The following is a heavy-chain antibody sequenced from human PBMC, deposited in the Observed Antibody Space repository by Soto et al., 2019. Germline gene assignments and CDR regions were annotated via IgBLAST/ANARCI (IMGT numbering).Heavy chain of an antibody. V-gene: IGHV1-69*06. CDR1: GGTFSSYA. CDR2: TIPIFGTA. Sequence: SSVKVSCKASGGTFSSYAISWVRQAPGQGLEWMGGTIPIFGTANYAQKFQGRVTITADKSTSTAYMELSSLRSEDTAVYYCARSEKKSYDFWSGYYWTDVWGQGTTVTVSS. D-gene: IGHD3-3*01. J-gene: IGHJ6*02. CDR3: ARSEKKSYDFWSGYYWTDV.